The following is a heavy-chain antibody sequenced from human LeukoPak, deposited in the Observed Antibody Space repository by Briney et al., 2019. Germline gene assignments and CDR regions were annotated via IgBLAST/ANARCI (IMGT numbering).Heavy chain of an antibody. J-gene: IGHJ6*02. Sequence: KPSETLSLTCTVSGGSIRSSYYYWGWIRQHPGKGLEWIGYIYYSGSTYYNPSLKSRVTISVDTSKNQFSLKLSSVTAADTAVYYCARDHDYGGNPYYYGMDVWGQGTTVTVSS. V-gene: IGHV4-31*03. CDR2: IYYSGST. CDR3: ARDHDYGGNPYYYGMDV. D-gene: IGHD4-23*01. CDR1: GGSIRSSYYY.